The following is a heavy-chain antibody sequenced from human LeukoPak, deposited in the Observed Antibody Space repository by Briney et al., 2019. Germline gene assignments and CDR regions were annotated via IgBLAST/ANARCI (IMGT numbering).Heavy chain of an antibody. CDR3: ARRWFGESNWFDP. Sequence: ASVKVSCKASGDTFTSYGISWVRQAPGQGLEWMGWISAYNGNTNYAQKLQGRVIMTTDTSTSTAYMELRSLRSDDTAVYYCARRWFGESNWFDPWGQGTLVTVSS. CDR2: ISAYNGNT. D-gene: IGHD3-10*01. CDR1: GDTFTSYG. V-gene: IGHV1-18*01. J-gene: IGHJ5*02.